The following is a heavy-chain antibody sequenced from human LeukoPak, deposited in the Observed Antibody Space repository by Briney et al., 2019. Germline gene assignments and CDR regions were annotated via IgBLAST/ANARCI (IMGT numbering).Heavy chain of an antibody. V-gene: IGHV3-23*01. Sequence: PAGGSLRLSCAASGFTFSSYAMSWVRQAPGKGLEWVSAISGSGGSTYYADSVKGRFTISRDNSKNTLYLQMNSLRAEDTAVYYCAKVGMEWLLPFDYWGQGTLVTVSS. D-gene: IGHD3-3*01. J-gene: IGHJ4*02. CDR2: ISGSGGST. CDR1: GFTFSSYA. CDR3: AKVGMEWLLPFDY.